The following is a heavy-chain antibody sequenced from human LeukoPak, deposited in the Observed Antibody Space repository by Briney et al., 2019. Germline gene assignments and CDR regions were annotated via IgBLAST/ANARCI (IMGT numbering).Heavy chain of an antibody. CDR3: ARAKLGYSSGWYYFDY. D-gene: IGHD6-19*01. Sequence: SETLSLTCTVSGGSISSYYWSWIRQPPGKGLEWIGYIYYSGSTNYNPSLKSRVTISVDTSKNHFSLKQSSVTAADTAVYYCARAKLGYSSGWYYFDYWGQGTLVTVSS. CDR2: IYYSGST. J-gene: IGHJ4*02. CDR1: GGSISSYY. V-gene: IGHV4-59*01.